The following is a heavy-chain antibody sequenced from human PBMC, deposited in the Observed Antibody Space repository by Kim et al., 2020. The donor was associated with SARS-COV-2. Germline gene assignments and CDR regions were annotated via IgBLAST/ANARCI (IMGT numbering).Heavy chain of an antibody. D-gene: IGHD6-19*01. J-gene: IGHJ4*02. CDR3: ASLAVAGHSFDY. Sequence: NSAQKFQGRVTMTRDKSTSTVYMELSSLRSEDTAVYYCASLAVAGHSFDYWGQGTLVTVSS. V-gene: IGHV1-46*01.